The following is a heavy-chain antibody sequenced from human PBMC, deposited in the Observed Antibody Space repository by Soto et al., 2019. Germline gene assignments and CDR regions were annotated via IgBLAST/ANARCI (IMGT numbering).Heavy chain of an antibody. CDR2: IYYSGST. Sequence: SETLSLTCTVSGGSISSYYWSWIRQPPGKGLEWIGYIYYSGSTNYNPSLKSRVPISVDTSKNQFSLKLSSVTAADTAVYYCARVIPPVDTAMVTRFDYWGQGTLVTVSS. CDR1: GGSISSYY. V-gene: IGHV4-59*01. D-gene: IGHD5-18*01. CDR3: ARVIPPVDTAMVTRFDY. J-gene: IGHJ4*02.